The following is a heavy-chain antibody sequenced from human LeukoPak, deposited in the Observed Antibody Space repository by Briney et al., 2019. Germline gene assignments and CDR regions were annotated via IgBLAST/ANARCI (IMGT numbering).Heavy chain of an antibody. J-gene: IGHJ4*02. CDR3: ARDRYGDYVGNDY. Sequence: GGSLRLSCAASGLTFSSYSMNWVRQAPGKGLEWVSSISSSSSYIYYADSVKGRFTISRDNAKNSLYLQMNSLRAEDTAVYYCARDRYGDYVGNDYWGQGTLVTVSS. D-gene: IGHD4-17*01. V-gene: IGHV3-21*01. CDR1: GLTFSSYS. CDR2: ISSSSSYI.